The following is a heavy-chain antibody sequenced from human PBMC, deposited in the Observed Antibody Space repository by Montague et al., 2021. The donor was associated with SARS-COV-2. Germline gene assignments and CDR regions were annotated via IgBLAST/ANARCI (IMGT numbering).Heavy chain of an antibody. CDR1: GDSMNNYY. D-gene: IGHD6-13*01. CDR3: ARAPIYRSSWYAYFDY. CDR2: INYSGST. V-gene: IGHV4-59*01. J-gene: IGHJ4*02. Sequence: SETLSLTCTVSGDSMNNYYWSWICQPPGKGLEWIGYINYSGSTHYNPPLQSRVTLSKDTSKNQFSLRLTSVTAADAAMYFCARAPIYRSSWYAYFDYWGQGTMVTVSS.